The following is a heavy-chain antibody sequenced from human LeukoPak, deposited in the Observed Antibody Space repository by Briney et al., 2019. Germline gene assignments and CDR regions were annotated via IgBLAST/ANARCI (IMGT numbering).Heavy chain of an antibody. J-gene: IGHJ6*02. CDR3: AKESLEIPYYYYGMDV. D-gene: IGHD3-3*01. CDR2: IGGSGGST. V-gene: IGHV3-23*01. Sequence: GGSLRLSCAASGFTFSSYAMSWVRQAPGKGLEWVSAIGGSGGSTYYADSVKGRFTISRDNSKNTLYLQMNSLRAEDAAVYYCAKESLEIPYYYYGMDVWGQGTTVTVSS. CDR1: GFTFSSYA.